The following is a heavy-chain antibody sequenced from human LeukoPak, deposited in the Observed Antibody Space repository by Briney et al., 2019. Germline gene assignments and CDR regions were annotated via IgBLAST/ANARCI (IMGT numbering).Heavy chain of an antibody. CDR1: GFTFSSYS. CDR3: ARDGDTYYYDSSGYLY. CDR2: ISSSSSYI. V-gene: IGHV3-21*01. J-gene: IGHJ4*02. D-gene: IGHD3-22*01. Sequence: PGGSLRLSCAASGFTFSSYSMNWVRQAPGKGLEWVSSISSSSSYIYYADSVKGRFTISRDNAKNSLYLQMNSLRAEDTAVYYCARDGDTYYYDSSGYLYWGQGTLVTVSS.